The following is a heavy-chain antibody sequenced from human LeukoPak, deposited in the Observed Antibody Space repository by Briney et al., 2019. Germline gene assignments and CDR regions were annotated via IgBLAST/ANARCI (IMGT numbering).Heavy chain of an antibody. Sequence: PGGSLRLSCAASGFTFSSYWMHWVRHAPGKGLEWVSYISSSSSTIYYADSVKGRFTISRDNAKNSLYLQMNSLRAEDTAVYYCARVVDRDFWSGGIWGYYYMDVWGKGTTVTVSS. CDR3: ARVVDRDFWSGGIWGYYYMDV. CDR2: ISSSSSTI. CDR1: GFTFSSYW. V-gene: IGHV3-48*01. J-gene: IGHJ6*03. D-gene: IGHD3-3*01.